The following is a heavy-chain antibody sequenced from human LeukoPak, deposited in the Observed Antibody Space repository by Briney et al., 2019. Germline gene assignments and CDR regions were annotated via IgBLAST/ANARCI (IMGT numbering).Heavy chain of an antibody. J-gene: IGHJ6*02. CDR2: INPSGGST. CDR3: ARNLDRSYYDFWSGYYVGMDV. Sequence: ASVKVSCKASGYTFTSYYMHWVRQAPGQGLEWMGIINPSGGSTSYAQKFQGRVTITADESTSTAYMELSSLRSEDTAVYYCARNLDRSYYDFWSGYYVGMDVWGQGTTVTVSS. D-gene: IGHD3-3*01. V-gene: IGHV1-46*01. CDR1: GYTFTSYY.